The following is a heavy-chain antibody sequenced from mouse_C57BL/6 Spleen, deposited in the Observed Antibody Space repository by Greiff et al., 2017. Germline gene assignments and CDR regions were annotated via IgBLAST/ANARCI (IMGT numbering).Heavy chain of an antibody. CDR2: INPNNGGT. V-gene: IGHV1-18*01. Sequence: VQLQQSGPELVKPGASVKIPCKASGYTFTDYNMDWVKQSHGKSLAWIGDINPNNGGTIYNQKFKGKATLTVDKSSSTAYMELRSLTSEDTAVYYCARRGTTVVAPHFDYWGQGTTLTVSS. J-gene: IGHJ2*01. D-gene: IGHD1-1*01. CDR1: GYTFTDYN. CDR3: ARRGTTVVAPHFDY.